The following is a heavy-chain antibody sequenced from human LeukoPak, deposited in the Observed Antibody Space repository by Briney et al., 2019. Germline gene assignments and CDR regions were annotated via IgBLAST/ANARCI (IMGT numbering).Heavy chain of an antibody. CDR1: GFTFSSYA. CDR2: ISGSGGSS. V-gene: IGHV3-23*01. J-gene: IGHJ1*01. Sequence: GGSLRLSCAASGFTFSSYAMSWVRQAPGKGLEWVSAISGSGGSSYYADSVKGRFTISRDNSKNTLYLQMNSLRAEDTAVYYCAKGSSGWYGYFQHWGQGTLVTVSS. CDR3: AKGSSGWYGYFQH. D-gene: IGHD6-19*01.